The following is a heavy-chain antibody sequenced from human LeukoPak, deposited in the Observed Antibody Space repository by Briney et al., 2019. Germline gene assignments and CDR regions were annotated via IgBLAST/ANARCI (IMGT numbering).Heavy chain of an antibody. CDR1: GYTFTSYD. D-gene: IGHD2-2*02. Sequence: RASVKVSCKASGYTFTSYDINWVRQATGQGLEWMGWMNPNSGNTGYAQKFQGRVTMTRNTSISTAYMELSSLRSEDTAVYYCARGLRGNRNTHLRYWGQGTLATVSS. J-gene: IGHJ4*02. CDR3: ARGLRGNRNTHLRY. CDR2: MNPNSGNT. V-gene: IGHV1-8*01.